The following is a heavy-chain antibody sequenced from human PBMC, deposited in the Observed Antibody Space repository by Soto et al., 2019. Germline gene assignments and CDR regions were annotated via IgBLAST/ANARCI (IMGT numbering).Heavy chain of an antibody. Sequence: PSETLSLTCTVSGGSISSSSYYWGWIRQPPGKGLEWIGSIYYSGSTYYSPSLKSRVTISVDTSKDQFSLKLSSVTAADTAVYYCARHTPAISISDHWGRGTLVTVSS. CDR3: ARHTPAISISDH. CDR1: GGSISSSSYY. D-gene: IGHD2-15*01. CDR2: IYYSGST. J-gene: IGHJ4*02. V-gene: IGHV4-39*01.